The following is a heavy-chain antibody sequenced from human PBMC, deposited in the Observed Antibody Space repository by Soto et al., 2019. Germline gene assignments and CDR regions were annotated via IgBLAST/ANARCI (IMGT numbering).Heavy chain of an antibody. D-gene: IGHD3-22*01. J-gene: IGHJ6*02. V-gene: IGHV3-33*01. Sequence: ESGGGVVQPGRSLRLSCAASGFTFSSYGMHWVRQAPGKGLEWVAVIWYDGSNKYYADSVKGRFTISRDNSKDTLYLQMNSLRAEDTAVYYCAREGDSSGYYYIYYGMDVWGQGTTVTVSS. CDR1: GFTFSSYG. CDR3: AREGDSSGYYYIYYGMDV. CDR2: IWYDGSNK.